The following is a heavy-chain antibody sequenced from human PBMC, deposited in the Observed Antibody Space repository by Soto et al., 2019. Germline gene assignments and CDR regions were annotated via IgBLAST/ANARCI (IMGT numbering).Heavy chain of an antibody. CDR2: INPSGGST. CDR1: GYTFTSYY. J-gene: IGHJ4*02. Sequence: ASVKVSCKASGYTFTSYYMHWVRQAPGQGLEWMGIINPSGGSTSYAQKFQGRVTMTRDTSTSTVYMELSSLRSEDTAVYYCARGGIAARPGGYFDWPFDYWGQGTLVTVSS. D-gene: IGHD6-6*01. CDR3: ARGGIAARPGGYFDWPFDY. V-gene: IGHV1-46*01.